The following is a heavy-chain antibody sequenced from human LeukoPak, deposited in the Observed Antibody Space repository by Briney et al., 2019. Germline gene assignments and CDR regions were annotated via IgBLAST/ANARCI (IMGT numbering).Heavy chain of an antibody. J-gene: IGHJ6*03. V-gene: IGHV1-2*06. Sequence: DSVKVSCKASGYTFTGYYMHWVRQAPGQGLEWMGRINPKSGGTNYAQKFQGRVTMNRETPLSTAYMGRSRLRSDDTAVYYCARVVPAAMRNNYYYYMDVWRKGTTVTVSS. CDR2: INPKSGGT. CDR3: ARVVPAAMRNNYYYYMDV. D-gene: IGHD2-2*01. CDR1: GYTFTGYY.